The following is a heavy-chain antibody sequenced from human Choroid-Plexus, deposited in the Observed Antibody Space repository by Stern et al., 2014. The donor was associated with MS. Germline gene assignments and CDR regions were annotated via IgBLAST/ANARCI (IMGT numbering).Heavy chain of an antibody. Sequence: VQLGESGGGVVQPGRPLRLSCVASGFNFGSCAMHWVRQAPGKGLEWVAGVSYDGSNKYYADSVKGRFTISRDNSQNTLYMQMSSLRPEDTAVYYCAKDRQYLTYFFDHWGQGSLVTVSS. D-gene: IGHD2/OR15-2a*01. CDR2: VSYDGSNK. V-gene: IGHV3-30*18. J-gene: IGHJ5*02. CDR3: AKDRQYLTYFFDH. CDR1: GFNFGSCA.